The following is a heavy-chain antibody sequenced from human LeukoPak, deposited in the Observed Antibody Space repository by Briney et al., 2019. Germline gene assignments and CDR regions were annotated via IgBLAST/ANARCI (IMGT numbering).Heavy chain of an antibody. D-gene: IGHD3-10*01. CDR2: ISSSGSTI. J-gene: IGHJ5*02. V-gene: IGHV3-48*03. Sequence: PGGSLRLSCAASGFTFSSYEMNWVRQAPGKGLEWVSYISSSGSTIYYADSVKGRFTISRDNAKNSLYLQMNSLRAEDTAVYYCGRGGLGSYQIWFDPWGQGTLVTVSS. CDR3: GRGGLGSYQIWFDP. CDR1: GFTFSSYE.